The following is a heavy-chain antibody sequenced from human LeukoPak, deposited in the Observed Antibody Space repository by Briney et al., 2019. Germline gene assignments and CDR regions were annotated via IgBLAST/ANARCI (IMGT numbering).Heavy chain of an antibody. CDR1: GFTFSNAW. CDR3: TASLIVWDH. Sequence: GGSLRLSCAASGFTFSNAWMSWVRQAPGKGLEWVCRIKSKTDGGTTDYAAPVKGSFTITRHDPKNTLYLQMNTLKTDDTAVYYCTASLIVWDHWGQGTLVTVSS. CDR2: IKSKTDGGTT. V-gene: IGHV3-15*01. J-gene: IGHJ4*02. D-gene: IGHD3-22*01.